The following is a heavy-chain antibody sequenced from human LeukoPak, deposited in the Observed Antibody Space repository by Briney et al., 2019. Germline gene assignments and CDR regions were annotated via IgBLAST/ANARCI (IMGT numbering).Heavy chain of an antibody. CDR2: ISGSGGST. CDR3: AKVSGWYFDY. V-gene: IGHV3-23*01. Sequence: PGGSLRPSCAASGFTFSSYAMNWVRQAPGKGLEWVSAISGSGGSTYYADSVKGRFTISRDNSKNTLYLQMNSLRAEDTAVYYCAKVSGWYFDYWGQGTLVTVSS. CDR1: GFTFSSYA. J-gene: IGHJ4*02.